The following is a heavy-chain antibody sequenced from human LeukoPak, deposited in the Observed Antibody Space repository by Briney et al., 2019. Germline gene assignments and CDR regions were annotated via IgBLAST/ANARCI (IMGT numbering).Heavy chain of an antibody. CDR2: IYYGGST. V-gene: IGHV4-39*01. CDR3: ATLYDDYGYSDY. CDR1: GGFISRGTYD. Sequence: SETLSLTCTVSGGFISRGTYDWGWIRQSPGKGLEWIGTIYYGGSTYYNPSLKNRVTISVDTSKNQFSLKVSSLTAADTAVYYCATLYDDYGYSDYWGQGTLVTVSS. D-gene: IGHD4-17*01. J-gene: IGHJ4*02.